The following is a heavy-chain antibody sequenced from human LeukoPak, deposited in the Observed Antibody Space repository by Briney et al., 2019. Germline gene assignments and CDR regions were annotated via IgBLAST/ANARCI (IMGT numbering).Heavy chain of an antibody. CDR3: ARGPERSSSGSFDY. CDR1: GGSFSGYY. D-gene: IGHD6-6*01. CDR2: INHSGST. J-gene: IGHJ4*02. V-gene: IGHV4-34*01. Sequence: PSETLSLTCAVYGGSFSGYYWSWIRQPPGKGLEWIGEINHSGSTNYNPSLKSRVTISVDTSKNQFSLKLSSVTAADMAVYYCARGPERSSSGSFDYWGQGTLVTVSS.